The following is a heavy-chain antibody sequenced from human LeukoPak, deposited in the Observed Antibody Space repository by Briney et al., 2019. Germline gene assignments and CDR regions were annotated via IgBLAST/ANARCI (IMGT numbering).Heavy chain of an antibody. D-gene: IGHD2-2*01. CDR1: GFTFSSHA. J-gene: IGHJ4*02. CDR2: ISSDGSYK. V-gene: IGHV3-30*04. CDR3: AKLQSVVIPAAMLGFDY. Sequence: GGSLRLSCAASGFTFSSHALHWVRQAPGKGLEWVAVISSDGSYKYYADSVKGRFTISRDNSKNTLYLQMNSLIPEDTAVYYCAKLQSVVIPAAMLGFDYWGQGILVTVSS.